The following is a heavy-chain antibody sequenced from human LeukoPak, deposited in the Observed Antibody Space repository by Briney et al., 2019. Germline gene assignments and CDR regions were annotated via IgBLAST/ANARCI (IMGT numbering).Heavy chain of an antibody. J-gene: IGHJ3*02. CDR2: INQDGSDK. D-gene: IGHD1-26*01. Sequence: PGGSLRLSCAASGFTLSSYWMTWVRQAPGKGLEWVANINQDGSDKNYVDSVRGRFTISRDNAKNSLYLQMNSLRDEDTAVYYCARGPSGSYIDAFDIWGQGTMVTVSS. CDR3: ARGPSGSYIDAFDI. CDR1: GFTLSSYW. V-gene: IGHV3-7*01.